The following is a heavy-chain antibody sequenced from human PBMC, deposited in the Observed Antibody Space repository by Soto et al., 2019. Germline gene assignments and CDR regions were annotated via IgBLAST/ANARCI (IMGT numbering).Heavy chain of an antibody. V-gene: IGHV4-59*01. CDR3: ARGATTGWFDP. Sequence: PSETLSLTCTVSGGSISSYYWSWIRQPPGKGLEWIGYIYYSGSTNYNPSLKSRVTISVDTSKNQFSLKLSSVTAADTAVYYCARGATTGWFDPWGQGTLVTVSS. D-gene: IGHD1-26*01. CDR2: IYYSGST. J-gene: IGHJ5*02. CDR1: GGSISSYY.